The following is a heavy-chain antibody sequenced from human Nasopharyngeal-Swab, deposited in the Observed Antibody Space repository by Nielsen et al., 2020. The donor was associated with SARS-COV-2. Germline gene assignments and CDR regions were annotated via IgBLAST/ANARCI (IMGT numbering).Heavy chain of an antibody. CDR3: ARGSNPVSYSDH. CDR1: GFSFSDHY. V-gene: IGHV3-72*01. CDR2: SKNRGYGYAT. D-gene: IGHD3-10*01. Sequence: GESLKISCAASGFSFSDHYMDWVRQAPGKGLEWVGRSKNRGYGYATEYAASVKGRFTVSRNLAEASVYLEMKSLKTDDTAVYYCARGSNPVSYSDHWGQGTLVTVSS. J-gene: IGHJ5*02.